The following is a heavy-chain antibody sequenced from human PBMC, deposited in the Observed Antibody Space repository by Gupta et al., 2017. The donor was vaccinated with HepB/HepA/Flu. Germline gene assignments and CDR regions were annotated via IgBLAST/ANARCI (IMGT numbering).Heavy chain of an antibody. V-gene: IGHV4-34*01. CDR3: ARGVTATNWFDP. D-gene: IGHD2-21*02. CDR1: GGSFSGYY. J-gene: IGHJ5*02. Sequence: QVQLQQWGAGLLKPSETLSLTCAVYGGSFSGYYWSWIRQPPGKGLEWIGEINHSGSTNYNPSLKSRVTISVDTSKNQFSLKLSSVTAADTAVYYCARGVTATNWFDPWGQGTLVTVSS. CDR2: INHSGST.